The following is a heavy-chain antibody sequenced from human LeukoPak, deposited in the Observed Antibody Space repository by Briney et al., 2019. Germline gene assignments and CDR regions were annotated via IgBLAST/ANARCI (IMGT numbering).Heavy chain of an antibody. J-gene: IGHJ3*02. CDR1: GFTFSSYW. CDR3: AREGSVTTLDAFDI. V-gene: IGHV3-7*01. CDR2: IKQDGSEK. Sequence: PGGSLRLSSAASGFTFSSYWMSWVRRAPGKVLEWVANIKQDGSEKYYVDSVKGRFTISRDNAKNSLYLQMNSLIAEDTAVYYCAREGSVTTLDAFDIWGQGTMVTVSS. D-gene: IGHD4-11*01.